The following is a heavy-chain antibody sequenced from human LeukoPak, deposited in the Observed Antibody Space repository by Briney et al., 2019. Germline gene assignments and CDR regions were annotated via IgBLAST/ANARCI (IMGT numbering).Heavy chain of an antibody. Sequence: GGSLRLSCAGSGFAVSNNYMSWVRQAPGKGLEWVSIIYSGGITYYADSVKGRFTISRDNSKNTLYLQMNSLRAEDTAVYYCAKVPHYDFWSGYLLNYYYYMDVWGKGTTVTVSS. D-gene: IGHD3-3*01. J-gene: IGHJ6*03. CDR2: IYSGGIT. V-gene: IGHV3-53*01. CDR1: GFAVSNNY. CDR3: AKVPHYDFWSGYLLNYYYYMDV.